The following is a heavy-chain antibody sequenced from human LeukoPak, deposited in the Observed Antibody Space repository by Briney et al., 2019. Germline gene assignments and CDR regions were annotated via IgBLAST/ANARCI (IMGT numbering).Heavy chain of an antibody. D-gene: IGHD3-3*01. CDR2: IIPIFGTA. J-gene: IGHJ6*03. CDR1: GGTFSSYA. V-gene: IGHV1-69*05. Sequence: SVKVSCKASGGTFSSYAISWVRQAPGQGLEWMGGIIPIFGTANYAQKFQGRVTITTDESTSTAYMELSSLRSEDTAVYYCATSWRIKGYYYYYYMDVWGKGTTVTVSS. CDR3: ATSWRIKGYYYYYYMDV.